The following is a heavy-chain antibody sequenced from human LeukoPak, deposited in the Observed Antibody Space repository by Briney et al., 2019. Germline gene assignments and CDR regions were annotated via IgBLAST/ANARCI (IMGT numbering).Heavy chain of an antibody. CDR1: GYTFTNYW. D-gene: IGHD4-11*01. CDR2: IYPGDSDT. Sequence: GESLKISCKASGYTFTNYWIGWVRQLPGKGLEWMGIIYPGDSDTRYRPSFQGQVTNSADKSVRTAYLQWSSLKDSHTAMYYCARVTVTTTGLFGHQSPYYFDYWGQGTLVTVFS. CDR3: ARVTVTTTGLFGHQSPYYFDY. V-gene: IGHV5-51*01. J-gene: IGHJ4*02.